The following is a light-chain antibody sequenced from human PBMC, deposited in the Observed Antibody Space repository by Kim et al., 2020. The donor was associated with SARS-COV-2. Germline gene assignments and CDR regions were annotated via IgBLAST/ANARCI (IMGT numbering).Light chain of an antibody. CDR1: TSNIGAGYA. V-gene: IGLV1-40*01. CDR3: QSYDSSLSGSV. CDR2: VNS. J-gene: IGLJ3*02. Sequence: QSVLTQPPSVSGAPGQRVTISCTGTTSNIGAGYAVHWYQQLPGTAPKLLIYVNSNRPSGVPDRFSGSKSGTSASLAITGLQAEDEADYYCQSYDSSLSGSVFGGGTQLTVL.